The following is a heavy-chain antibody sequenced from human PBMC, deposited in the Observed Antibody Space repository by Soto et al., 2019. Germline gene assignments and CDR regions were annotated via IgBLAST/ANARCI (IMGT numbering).Heavy chain of an antibody. Sequence: QVQLQESGPGLVKPSETLSLTCTVSGGSVSSGSYYWSWIRQPPGKGLEWIGYIYYSGSTNYNPSLKSRVTMSVDTSKNQFSLKLSSVTAADTAVYYCARDLEYCISTSCYHNWFDPWGQGTLVTVSS. CDR2: IYYSGST. V-gene: IGHV4-61*01. D-gene: IGHD2-2*01. J-gene: IGHJ5*02. CDR3: ARDLEYCISTSCYHNWFDP. CDR1: GGSVSSGSYY.